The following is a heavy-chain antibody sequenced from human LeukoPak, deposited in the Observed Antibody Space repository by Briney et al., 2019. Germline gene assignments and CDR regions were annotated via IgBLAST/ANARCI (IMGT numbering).Heavy chain of an antibody. D-gene: IGHD4-11*01. J-gene: IGHJ3*02. CDR1: GGTFSSYA. Sequence: ASVKVSCKASGGTFSSYAISWVRQAPGQGLEWMGRIIPILGIANYAQKFQGRVTITADKSTSTAYMELSSLRSEDTVVYYCARDPVVTSPLNAFDIWGQGTMVTVSS. V-gene: IGHV1-69*04. CDR3: ARDPVVTSPLNAFDI. CDR2: IIPILGIA.